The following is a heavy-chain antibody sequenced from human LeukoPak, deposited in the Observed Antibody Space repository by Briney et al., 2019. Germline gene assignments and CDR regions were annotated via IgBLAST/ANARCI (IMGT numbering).Heavy chain of an antibody. CDR1: GLTLSSYG. J-gene: IGHJ4*02. CDR2: IWYDGSNK. V-gene: IGHV3-33*01. Sequence: GRSLRLSCAASGLTLSSYGMHWVRQAPGKGLEWVTVIWYDGSNKYYADSVKGRFTISRDNSKNTLYLQMNSLRAEDTAVYYCARESTMVRGVPIDYWGQGTLVTVSS. D-gene: IGHD3-10*01. CDR3: ARESTMVRGVPIDY.